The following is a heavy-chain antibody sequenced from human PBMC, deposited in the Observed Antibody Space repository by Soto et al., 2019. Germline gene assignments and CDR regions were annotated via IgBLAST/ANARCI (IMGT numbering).Heavy chain of an antibody. D-gene: IGHD3-3*01. Sequence: GASVKVSCKASGYTFTSYGISWVRQAPGQGLEWMGWISAYNGNTNYAQKLQGRVTMTTDTSTSTAYMELRSLRSDDTAVYYCARGPWAYYEFWSGYFTRYYYYYGMDVWGQGTTVTVSS. J-gene: IGHJ6*02. CDR2: ISAYNGNT. V-gene: IGHV1-18*01. CDR1: GYTFTSYG. CDR3: ARGPWAYYEFWSGYFTRYYYYYGMDV.